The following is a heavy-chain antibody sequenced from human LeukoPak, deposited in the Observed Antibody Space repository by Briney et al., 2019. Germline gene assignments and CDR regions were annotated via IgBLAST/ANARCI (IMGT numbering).Heavy chain of an antibody. D-gene: IGHD3-16*01. CDR3: ARDGGLISDYAFHI. J-gene: IGHJ3*02. Sequence: SETLSLTCTVSGGSISSYYWNWIRQPPGKGLEWIGYIYYSGSTNYNPSLKSRVTISVDTSKNQFSLRLSSVTAADTAVYYCARDGGLISDYAFHIWRQGTMVTVSS. CDR1: GGSISSYY. CDR2: IYYSGST. V-gene: IGHV4-59*01.